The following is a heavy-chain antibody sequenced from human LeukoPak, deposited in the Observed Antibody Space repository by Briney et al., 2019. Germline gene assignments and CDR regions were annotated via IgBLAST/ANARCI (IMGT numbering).Heavy chain of an antibody. J-gene: IGHJ6*03. CDR1: GGSISSGSYY. Sequence: SQTLSLTCTVSGGSISSGSYYWSWIRQPAGKGLEWIGRIYTSGSTHYNPSLKTRVTISVDTSKNQFSLKLSSVTAADTAVYYCATNSDDFWSGYYYYYYYMDVWGKGTTVTVSS. CDR2: IYTSGST. V-gene: IGHV4-61*02. CDR3: ATNSDDFWSGYYYYYYYMDV. D-gene: IGHD3-3*01.